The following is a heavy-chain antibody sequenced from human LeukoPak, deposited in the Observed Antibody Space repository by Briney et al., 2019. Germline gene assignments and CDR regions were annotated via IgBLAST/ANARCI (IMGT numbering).Heavy chain of an antibody. V-gene: IGHV1-24*01. CDR3: ATDRRYCSGGSCSYWYLDL. Sequence: ASVKVSCKVSGYTLTELSMHWVRQAPGKGLEWMGGFDPEDGETIYAQKFQGRVTMTEDTSTDTAYMELSSLRSEDTAVYYCATDRRYCSGGSCSYWYLDLWGRGTLVTVSS. CDR1: GYTLTELS. CDR2: FDPEDGET. D-gene: IGHD2-15*01. J-gene: IGHJ2*01.